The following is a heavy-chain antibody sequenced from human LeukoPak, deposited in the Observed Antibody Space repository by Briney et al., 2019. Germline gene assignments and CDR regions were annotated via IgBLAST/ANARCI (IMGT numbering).Heavy chain of an antibody. Sequence: ASETLSLTCTVSGGSISSCSYYWGWIRQPPGKGLEWIGSIYYSGSTYYNPSLKSRVTISVDTSKNQFSLKLSSVSAADTAVYYCARRGVSFLDYWGQGTLVTVSS. V-gene: IGHV4-39*01. J-gene: IGHJ4*02. CDR2: IYYSGST. CDR3: ARRGVSFLDY. CDR1: GGSISSCSYY. D-gene: IGHD6-13*01.